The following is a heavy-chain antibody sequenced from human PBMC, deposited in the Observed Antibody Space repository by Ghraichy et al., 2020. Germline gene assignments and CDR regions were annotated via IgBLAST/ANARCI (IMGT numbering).Heavy chain of an antibody. CDR1: GYSFTSYW. D-gene: IGHD3-10*01. Sequence: GESLNISCKGSGYSFTSYWIGWVRQMPGKGLEWMGIIYPGDSDTRYSPSFQGQVTISADKSISTAYLQWSSLKASDTAMYYCARRAVMEYGSGSQPYYYYGMDVWGQGTTVTVSS. V-gene: IGHV5-51*01. CDR2: IYPGDSDT. J-gene: IGHJ6*02. CDR3: ARRAVMEYGSGSQPYYYYGMDV.